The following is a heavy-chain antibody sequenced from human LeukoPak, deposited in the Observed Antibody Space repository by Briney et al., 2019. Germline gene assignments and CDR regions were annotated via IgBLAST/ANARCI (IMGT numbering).Heavy chain of an antibody. D-gene: IGHD6-19*01. CDR1: GGSISSYY. Sequence: SETLSLTCTVSGGSISSYYWSWIRQPPGKGLEWIGYIYYSGSTYYNPSLKSRVTISVDTSKNQFSLKLSSVTAADTAVYYCARHSSGWYGYYYYYGMDVWGQGTTVTVSS. J-gene: IGHJ6*02. V-gene: IGHV4-59*08. CDR3: ARHSSGWYGYYYYYGMDV. CDR2: IYYSGST.